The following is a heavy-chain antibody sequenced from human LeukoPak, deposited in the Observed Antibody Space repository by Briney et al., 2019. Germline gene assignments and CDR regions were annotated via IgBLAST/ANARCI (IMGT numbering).Heavy chain of an antibody. V-gene: IGHV3-9*01. D-gene: IGHD3-3*01. CDR2: ISWNSGSI. Sequence: PGGSLRLSCAASGFTFDDYAMHWVRQAPGKGLEWVSGISWNSGSIGYADSVKGRFTISRDNAKNSLYLQMNSLRAEDTAVYYCARDRKEFSGPDYDFWSGYYNAGFDYWGQGTLVTVSS. CDR3: ARDRKEFSGPDYDFWSGYYNAGFDY. CDR1: GFTFDDYA. J-gene: IGHJ4*02.